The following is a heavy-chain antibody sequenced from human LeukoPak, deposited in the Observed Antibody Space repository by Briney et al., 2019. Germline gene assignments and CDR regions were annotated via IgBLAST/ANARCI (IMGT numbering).Heavy chain of an antibody. CDR3: ARHYRPRGSPNYYDSSGSTPLDY. V-gene: IGHV5-51*01. CDR2: IYPGDSDT. D-gene: IGHD3-22*01. Sequence: GESLKISCKGSGYSFTRYWIGWVRQMPGKGLEWMGIIYPGDSDTRYSPSFQGQVTISADKSISPAYLQWSSLKASDTAMYYCARHYRPRGSPNYYDSSGSTPLDYWGQGTLVTVSS. CDR1: GYSFTRYW. J-gene: IGHJ4*02.